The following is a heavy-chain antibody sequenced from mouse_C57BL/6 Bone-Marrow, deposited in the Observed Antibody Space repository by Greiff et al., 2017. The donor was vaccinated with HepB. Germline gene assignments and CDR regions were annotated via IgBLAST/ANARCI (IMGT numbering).Heavy chain of an antibody. CDR3: ARLYYYGSRDY. D-gene: IGHD1-1*01. Sequence: DVHLVESGGGLVKPGGSLKLSCAASGFTFSDYGMHWVRQAPEKGLEWVAYISSGSSTIYYADTVKGRFTISRDNAKNTLFLQMTSLRSEDTAMYYCARLYYYGSRDYWGQGTTLTVSS. CDR2: ISSGSSTI. V-gene: IGHV5-17*01. CDR1: GFTFSDYG. J-gene: IGHJ2*01.